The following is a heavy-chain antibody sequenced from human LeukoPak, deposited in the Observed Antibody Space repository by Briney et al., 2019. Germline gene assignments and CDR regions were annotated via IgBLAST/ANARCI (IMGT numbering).Heavy chain of an antibody. D-gene: IGHD3-22*01. J-gene: IGHJ3*02. CDR1: GGSISNYY. CDR3: ARDLKLDGSSGYYAFDI. CDR2: IYSSGSA. Sequence: SETLSLTCAVSGGSISNYYWSWIRQPPGKGLEWIGYIYSSGSANYNPSLKSRVTMSVDTSKNQFSLKLSTVTAADTAVYYCARDLKLDGSSGYYAFDIWGQGTMVTVSS. V-gene: IGHV4-59*01.